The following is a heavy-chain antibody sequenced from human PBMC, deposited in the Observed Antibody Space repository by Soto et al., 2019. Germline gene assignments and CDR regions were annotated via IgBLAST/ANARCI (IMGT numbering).Heavy chain of an antibody. CDR3: AKVGCGLLLDY. Sequence: EVQLLESGGGLVQPGGSLRLSCAASGFTFSSYAMSWVRQAPGKGLEWVSAISGSGGSTYYADSVKGRFTISRDNSKNTLYLQMNGLRSEYTAVYYCAKVGCGLLLDYWGQGTLVTVSS. CDR1: GFTFSSYA. CDR2: ISGSGGST. D-gene: IGHD3-10*01. V-gene: IGHV3-23*01. J-gene: IGHJ4*02.